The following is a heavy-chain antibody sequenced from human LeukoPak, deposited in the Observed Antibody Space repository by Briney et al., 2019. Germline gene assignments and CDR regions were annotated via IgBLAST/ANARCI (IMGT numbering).Heavy chain of an antibody. V-gene: IGHV4-34*01. CDR1: GGSFSGYY. J-gene: IGHJ4*02. Sequence: SETLSLTCAVYGGSFSGYYWSWIHQPPGKGLEWIGEINHSGSTNYNPSLKSRVTISVDTSKNQFSLKLSSVTAADTAVYYCARAGTTVVTPFDYWGQGTLVTVSS. CDR2: INHSGST. D-gene: IGHD4-23*01. CDR3: ARAGTTVVTPFDY.